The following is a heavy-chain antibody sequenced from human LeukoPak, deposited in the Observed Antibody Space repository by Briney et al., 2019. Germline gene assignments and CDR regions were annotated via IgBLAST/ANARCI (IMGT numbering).Heavy chain of an antibody. V-gene: IGHV4-59*01. D-gene: IGHD3-9*01. CDR2: IYYSGST. CDR3: ARGPYYDILTGFDY. Sequence: SETLSLTCTVSGGSISGYYWNWIRQPPGKRLEWIGYIYYSGSTNYNPSLKSRVTISVDTSKNQFSLKLSSVTAADTAVYYCARGPYYDILTGFDYWGQGTLVTVSS. J-gene: IGHJ4*02. CDR1: GGSISGYY.